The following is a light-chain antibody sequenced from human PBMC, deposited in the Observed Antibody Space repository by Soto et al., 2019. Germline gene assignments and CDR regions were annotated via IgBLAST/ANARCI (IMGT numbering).Light chain of an antibody. Sequence: QSVLTQPPSASRTPGQRVTISCSGSSSNIGSNTVNWYRQLPGTAPKLLIYSNNQRPSGVPDRFSDSKSGTSASLAISGLQSEDEADYYCAAWDDSLNGPVFGTGTKVTVL. V-gene: IGLV1-44*01. J-gene: IGLJ1*01. CDR3: AAWDDSLNGPV. CDR2: SNN. CDR1: SSNIGSNT.